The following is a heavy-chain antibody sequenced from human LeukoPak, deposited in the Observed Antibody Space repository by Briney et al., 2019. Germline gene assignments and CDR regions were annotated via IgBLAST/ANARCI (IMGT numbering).Heavy chain of an antibody. CDR3: ARDPIAAAGWKNAFDI. CDR2: INSDGSST. J-gene: IGHJ3*02. CDR1: GFTFSSYW. V-gene: IGHV3-74*01. Sequence: GGSLRLSCAASGFTFSSYWMHWVRQAPGKGLVWVSRINSDGSSTSYADSVKGRFTISRDNSKNTLYLQMNSLRAEDTAVYYCARDPIAAAGWKNAFDIWGQGTMVTVSS. D-gene: IGHD6-13*01.